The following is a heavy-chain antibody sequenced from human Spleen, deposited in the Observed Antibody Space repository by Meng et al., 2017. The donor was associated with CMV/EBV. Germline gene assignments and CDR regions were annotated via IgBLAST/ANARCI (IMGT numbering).Heavy chain of an antibody. CDR3: AKDLKSDSGYDLDY. V-gene: IGHV3-30*02. D-gene: IGHD5-12*01. CDR1: GFTFSTYGTFSSYG. J-gene: IGHJ4*02. Sequence: GGSLRLSCAASGFTFSTYGTFSSYGMHWVRQAPGKGPEWVAFIRYDGSYKDYAESVKGRFTISRDNSKNTLYLQMNSLRAEDTAVYYCAKDLKSDSGYDLDYWGQGTLVTVSS. CDR2: IRYDGSYK.